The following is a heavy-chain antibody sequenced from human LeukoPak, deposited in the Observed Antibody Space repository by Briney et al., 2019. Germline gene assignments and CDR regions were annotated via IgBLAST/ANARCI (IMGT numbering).Heavy chain of an antibody. CDR2: IYYSGST. CDR3: ARVRYSCSWYGIYYYYGMDV. D-gene: IGHD6-13*01. J-gene: IGHJ6*02. V-gene: IGHV4-61*01. Sequence: SETLSLTCTVSGGSVSSGSYYWGWLRQPPGKGLEWVGDIYYSGSTNYNPSLKSRVTISVDTSKNQFSLKLSSVTAADTAVYYCARVRYSCSWYGIYYYYGMDVWGQGTTVTVSS. CDR1: GGSVSSGSYY.